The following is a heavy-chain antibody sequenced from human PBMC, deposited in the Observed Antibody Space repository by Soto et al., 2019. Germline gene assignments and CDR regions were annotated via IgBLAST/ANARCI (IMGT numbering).Heavy chain of an antibody. Sequence: QVQLRQWGAGLLKPSETLSLTCAVFGGSFSDYYWTWIRQSPGKGLEWIGEIYHSGTTSYNPSLTSRLTISIDTSNNQFSLKLSSVTAADTAVYYCARKPIYHFFTGYYTVDYWGQGTLVTVSS. CDR3: ARKPIYHFFTGYYTVDY. V-gene: IGHV4-34*01. CDR2: IYHSGTT. J-gene: IGHJ4*02. D-gene: IGHD3-9*01. CDR1: GGSFSDYY.